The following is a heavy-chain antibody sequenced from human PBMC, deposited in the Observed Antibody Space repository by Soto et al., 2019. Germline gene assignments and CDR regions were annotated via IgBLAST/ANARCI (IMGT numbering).Heavy chain of an antibody. D-gene: IGHD6-13*01. CDR1: GGPFGGYY. Sequence: QVQLQESGPGLVKTSETLSLTCTVSGGPFGGYYWSWIRQPPGKGLEWIGYGHSGGTTRYKPSLETRVTMPIDTSPKHFSLGLSSVTAADSGVYFCARGVMASSWYNWFDPWGQVALVAV. CDR3: ARGVMASSWYNWFDP. J-gene: IGHJ5*02. V-gene: IGHV4-59*01. CDR2: GHSGGTT.